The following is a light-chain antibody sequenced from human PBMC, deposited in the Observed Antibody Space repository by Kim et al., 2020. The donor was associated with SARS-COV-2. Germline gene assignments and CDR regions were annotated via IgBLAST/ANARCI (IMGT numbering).Light chain of an antibody. CDR3: HQRAGWPWT. CDR2: DAS. V-gene: IGKV3-11*01. J-gene: IGKJ1*01. CDR1: QTVSSY. Sequence: EIVLTQSPPTLSLSPGERATLSCRASQTVSSYLAWFQQKPGQAPRLLIFDASYRATGIPARFSAAGSGTDFTLTISSLEPEDFAVYYCHQRAGWPWTFGQGTKLEI.